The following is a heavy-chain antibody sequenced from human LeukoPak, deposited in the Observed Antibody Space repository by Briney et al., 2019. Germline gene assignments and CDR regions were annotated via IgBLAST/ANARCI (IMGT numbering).Heavy chain of an antibody. CDR3: AKRPSDYGDYVSYFDY. V-gene: IGHV3-30*18. J-gene: IGHJ4*02. CDR2: ISDDGRSK. Sequence: GGSLRLSCAASGFSFISYGMHWVRQAPGKGLEWVGVISDDGRSKDYADSVKGRFTISRDNSKDTLYLQMNRLRAEDTAVYYCAKRPSDYGDYVSYFDYWGQGTLVTVSS. CDR1: GFSFISYG. D-gene: IGHD4-17*01.